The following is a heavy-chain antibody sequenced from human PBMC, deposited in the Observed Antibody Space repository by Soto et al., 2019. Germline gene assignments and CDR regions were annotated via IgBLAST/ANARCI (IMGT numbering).Heavy chain of an antibody. D-gene: IGHD3-16*01. CDR2: IWYDGSNK. Sequence: QVQLVESGGGVVQPGRSLRLSCAASGFTFSSYGMHWVRQAPGKGLEWVAVIWYDGSNKYYADSVKGRFTISRDNSKNTRYLQMDSPRAQGTGGYYCGRDEARGLAAPPPPPFDYWGQGTLVTVSS. J-gene: IGHJ4*02. V-gene: IGHV3-33*01. CDR3: GRDEARGLAAPPPPPFDY. CDR1: GFTFSSYG.